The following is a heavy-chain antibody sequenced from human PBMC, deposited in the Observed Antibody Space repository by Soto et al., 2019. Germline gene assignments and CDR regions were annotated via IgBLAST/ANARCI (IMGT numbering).Heavy chain of an antibody. D-gene: IGHD3-10*01. Sequence: TGGSLRLSCAASGFTFSSYAMHWVRQAPGKGLEWVAVISYDGSNKYYADSVKGRFTISRDNSKNTLYLQMNSLRAEDTAVYYCARDQVITMVRGVIHWFDPWGQGTLVTVSS. CDR3: ARDQVITMVRGVIHWFDP. J-gene: IGHJ5*02. V-gene: IGHV3-30-3*01. CDR1: GFTFSSYA. CDR2: ISYDGSNK.